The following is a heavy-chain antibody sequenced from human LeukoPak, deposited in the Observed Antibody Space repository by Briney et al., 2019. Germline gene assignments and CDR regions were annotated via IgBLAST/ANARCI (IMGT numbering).Heavy chain of an antibody. Sequence: GGSLRLSCAAPGFTFSSYWMHWVRQAPGKGLVWVSRINSDESSTSYADSVKGRFTISRDNAKNTLYLQMNSLRAEDTAVYYCASYGDYLYYWGQGTLVTVSS. CDR3: ASYGDYLYY. D-gene: IGHD4-17*01. CDR2: INSDESST. V-gene: IGHV3-74*01. CDR1: GFTFSSYW. J-gene: IGHJ4*02.